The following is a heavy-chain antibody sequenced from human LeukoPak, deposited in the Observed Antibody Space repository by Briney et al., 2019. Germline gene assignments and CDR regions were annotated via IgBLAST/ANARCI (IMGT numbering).Heavy chain of an antibody. J-gene: IGHJ4*02. CDR1: GGSISSYY. V-gene: IGHV4-59*08. D-gene: IGHD3-10*01. Sequence: SETLSLTCTVSGGSISSYYWSWIRQPPGKGLEWIGYIYYSGSTNYNPSLKSRVTISVDTSKNQFSLKLSSVTAADTAVYYCARQAVHYYGSGSYYNEYYFDYWGRGTLVTVSS. CDR3: ARQAVHYYGSGSYYNEYYFDY. CDR2: IYYSGST.